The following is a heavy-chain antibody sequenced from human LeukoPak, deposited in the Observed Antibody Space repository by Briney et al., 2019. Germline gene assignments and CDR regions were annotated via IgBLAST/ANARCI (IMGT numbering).Heavy chain of an antibody. CDR2: ISGSGGST. D-gene: IGHD3-10*01. V-gene: IGHV3-23*01. CDR3: AKDSLLMIRGVMRDN. CDR1: GFTFSSYA. Sequence: SGGSLRLSCAASGFTFSSYAMSWVRQAPGKGLEWVSGISGSGGSTHYADSVKGRFTISRDNSKNTLYLQMNSLRAEDTAVYYCAKDSLLMIRGVMRDNCGQGTLVTVSS. J-gene: IGHJ4*02.